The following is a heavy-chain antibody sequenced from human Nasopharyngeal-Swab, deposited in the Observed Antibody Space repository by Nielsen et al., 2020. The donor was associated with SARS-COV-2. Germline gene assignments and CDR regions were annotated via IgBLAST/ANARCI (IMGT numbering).Heavy chain of an antibody. CDR3: ASQGGGDYYDSRRYYNYVMDV. CDR2: IIPIFGIA. Sequence: SVKVSCKASGGTFSSYAISWVRQAPGQGLEWMGRIIPIFGIANYAQKLQGRVTITADKSTSTAYMERSSLRSEDKAVYYCASQGGGDYYDSRRYYNYVMDVWGQGTTVTVSS. D-gene: IGHD3-22*01. J-gene: IGHJ6*02. V-gene: IGHV1-69*04. CDR1: GGTFSSYA.